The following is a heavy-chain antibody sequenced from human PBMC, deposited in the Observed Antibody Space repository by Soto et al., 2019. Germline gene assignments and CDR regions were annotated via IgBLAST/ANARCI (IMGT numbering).Heavy chain of an antibody. D-gene: IGHD1-26*01. CDR3: ARGLLAYFGMDV. V-gene: IGHV1-18*01. J-gene: IGHJ6*02. CDR1: GYRFSNYD. CDR2: ISAHNGNK. Sequence: QLVQSGAEVKKPGASVKVSCKASGYRFSNYDISWVRQAPGQGLEWMAWISAHNGNKHYAEKFQGRVSTTTDTSTSTAYTEVRTLKTDDTAVYYCARGLLAYFGMDVWGQGTTVTVS.